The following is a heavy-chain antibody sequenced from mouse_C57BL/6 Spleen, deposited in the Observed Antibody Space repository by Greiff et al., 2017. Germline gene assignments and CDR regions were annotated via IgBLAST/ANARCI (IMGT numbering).Heavy chain of an antibody. D-gene: IGHD2-2*01. CDR2: IRNKANGYTT. Sequence: EVQVVESGGGLVQPGGSLSLSCAASGFTFTDYYMSWVRQPPGKALEWLGFIRNKANGYTTEYSASVKGRFTISRDNSQSILYLQMNALRAEDSATYYCARYRAMVTPFDYWGQGTTLTVSS. CDR1: GFTFTDYY. CDR3: ARYRAMVTPFDY. J-gene: IGHJ2*01. V-gene: IGHV7-3*01.